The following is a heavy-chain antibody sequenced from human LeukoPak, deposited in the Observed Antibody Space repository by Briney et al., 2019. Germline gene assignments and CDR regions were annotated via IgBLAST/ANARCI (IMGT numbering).Heavy chain of an antibody. Sequence: PGGSLRLSCAASGFTFSSYAMSWVRQAPGKGLEWVSAISGSGGSTYYADSVKGRFTISRDNSKNTLYLQMNSRRAEDTAVYYCAKDGSTMIVVVIRLDYWGQGTLVTVSS. V-gene: IGHV3-23*01. CDR3: AKDGSTMIVVVIRLDY. D-gene: IGHD3-22*01. CDR1: GFTFSSYA. J-gene: IGHJ4*02. CDR2: ISGSGGST.